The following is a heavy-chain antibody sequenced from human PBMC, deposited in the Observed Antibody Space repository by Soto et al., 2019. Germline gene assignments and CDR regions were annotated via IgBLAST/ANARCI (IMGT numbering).Heavy chain of an antibody. CDR2: ISYDGSNK. CDR3: AKDQSRTRPFLGMAGPKRNYYGMDV. CDR1: GFTFSSYG. V-gene: IGHV3-30*18. J-gene: IGHJ6*02. Sequence: QVQLVESGGGVVQPGRSLRLSCAASGFTFSSYGMHWVRQAPGKGLEWVAVISYDGSNKYYADSVKGRFTISRDNSKNTLYLQMNSLRAEDTAVYYCAKDQSRTRPFLGMAGPKRNYYGMDVWGQGTTVTVSS. D-gene: IGHD3-3*02.